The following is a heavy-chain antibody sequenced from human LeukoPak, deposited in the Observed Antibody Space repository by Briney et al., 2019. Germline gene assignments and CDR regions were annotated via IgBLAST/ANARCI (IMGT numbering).Heavy chain of an antibody. V-gene: IGHV4-59*07. Sequence: SDTLSLTCNVSGDSISSYYWSWIRQPPGKGLEWMGYIYYSGSTNYNPSIKSRVTIPVDTSKNQFSLKLSSVTAADTAVYYCARIGNYYDSSGFTGDAFAIWGQGTMVTVSS. CDR3: ARIGNYYDSSGFTGDAFAI. D-gene: IGHD3-22*01. CDR2: IYYSGST. CDR1: GDSISSYY. J-gene: IGHJ3*02.